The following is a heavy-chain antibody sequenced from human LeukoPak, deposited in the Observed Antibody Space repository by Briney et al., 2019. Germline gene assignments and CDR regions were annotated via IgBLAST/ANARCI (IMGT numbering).Heavy chain of an antibody. CDR2: IGWNSDYI. D-gene: IGHD3-10*01. CDR1: GFTFDHYA. J-gene: IGHJ3*02. V-gene: IGHV3-9*01. CDR3: AKDIGYFGEQSYGFDI. Sequence: QPGGSLRLACAASGFTFDHYAMHWVRQAPGKGREWVSGIGWNSDYIGYADSVKGRFTISRDNSKNSLFLQMNSLRPEDTAFYYCAKDIGYFGEQSYGFDIWGQGTMVTVSS.